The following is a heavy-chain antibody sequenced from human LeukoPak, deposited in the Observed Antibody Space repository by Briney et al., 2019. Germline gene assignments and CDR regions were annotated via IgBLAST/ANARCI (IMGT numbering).Heavy chain of an antibody. CDR3: ARQAGMLCGGFDY. D-gene: IGHD2-2*01. CDR2: IYYSGST. J-gene: IGHJ4*02. CDR1: GGSIRSSSYY. Sequence: PSETLSLTCTVSGGSIRSSSYYWGWIRQPPGKGLEWIGSIYYSGSTYYNPSLKSRVTISVDTSKNQFSLKLSSVTAADTAVYYCARQAGMLCGGFDYWGQGTLVTVSS. V-gene: IGHV4-39*01.